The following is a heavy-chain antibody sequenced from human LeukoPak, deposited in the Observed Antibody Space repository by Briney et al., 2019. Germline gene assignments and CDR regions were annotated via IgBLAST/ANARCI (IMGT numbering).Heavy chain of an antibody. CDR3: ARYYWQPTKHYFDY. V-gene: IGHV4-59*11. CDR1: GGSISSHY. Sequence: SEILSLTCTVSGGSISSHYWSWIRQPPGKGLEWIGYIYYSGSTNYNPSLKSRVTISVDTSKNQFSLKLSPVTAADTAVYYCARYYWQPTKHYFDYWGQGTLVTVSS. J-gene: IGHJ4*02. D-gene: IGHD3-10*01. CDR2: IYYSGST.